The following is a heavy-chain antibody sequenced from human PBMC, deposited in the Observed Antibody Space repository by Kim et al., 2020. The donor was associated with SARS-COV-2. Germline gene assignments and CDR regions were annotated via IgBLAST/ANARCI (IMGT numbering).Heavy chain of an antibody. D-gene: IGHD6-19*01. Sequence: GSSTSYADSVKGRFTISRDNAKNTLYLQMTSLRAEDTAVYYCAGAVAYDYWGQGTLVTVSS. J-gene: IGHJ4*02. CDR2: GSST. V-gene: IGHV3-74*01. CDR3: AGAVAYDY.